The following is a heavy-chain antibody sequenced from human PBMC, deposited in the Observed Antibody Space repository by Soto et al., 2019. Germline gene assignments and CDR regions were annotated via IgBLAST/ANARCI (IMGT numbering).Heavy chain of an antibody. CDR3: ARDTVTTRWFDP. J-gene: IGHJ5*02. V-gene: IGHV1-69*06. CDR1: GGTFSSYA. D-gene: IGHD4-4*01. Sequence: SVKVSCKASGGTFSSYAISWLRQSPGQGLEWMGGIIPIFGTANYAQKFQGRVTITADKSTSTAYMELSSLRSEDTAVYYCARDTVTTRWFDPWGQGTLVTVSS. CDR2: IIPIFGTA.